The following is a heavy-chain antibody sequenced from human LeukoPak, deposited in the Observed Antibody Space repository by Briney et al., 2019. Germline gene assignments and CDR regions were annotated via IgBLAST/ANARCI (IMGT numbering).Heavy chain of an antibody. D-gene: IGHD6-25*01. CDR2: IWRGGNYK. Sequence: PGRSLRLSCSASGFNFRTHAMHWVRQAPGKVLEWVAMIWRGGNYKFYADSLEGRSTISRDDSTSTLSQQMDSLRVEDTAVYYCVTDPPDSGWAFWSWGQGALVTVSS. V-gene: IGHV3-33*01. CDR3: VTDPPDSGWAFWS. CDR1: GFNFRTHA. J-gene: IGHJ5*02.